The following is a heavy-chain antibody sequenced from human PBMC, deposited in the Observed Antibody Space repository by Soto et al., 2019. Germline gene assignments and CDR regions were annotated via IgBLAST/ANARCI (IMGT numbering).Heavy chain of an antibody. CDR3: ARALITGTTCNAFDI. J-gene: IGHJ3*02. D-gene: IGHD1-20*01. CDR1: GFTFSSYG. CDR2: IWYDGSNK. V-gene: IGHV3-33*01. Sequence: GGSLRLSCAASGFTFSSYGMHWVRQAPGKGLEWVAVIWYDGSNKYYADSVKGRFTISRDNSKNTLYLQMNSLRAEDTAVYYCARALITGTTCNAFDIWGQGTMVTVSS.